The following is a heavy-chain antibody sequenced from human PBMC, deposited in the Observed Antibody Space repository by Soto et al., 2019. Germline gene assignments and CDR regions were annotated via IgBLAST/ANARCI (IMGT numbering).Heavy chain of an antibody. V-gene: IGHV3-23*01. CDR2: ISGSGGST. CDR3: AKEMAIVVVPAAIGYYYYGMDV. D-gene: IGHD2-2*01. J-gene: IGHJ6*02. Sequence: EVQLLESGGGLVQPGGSLRLSCAASGFTFSSYAMSWVRQAPGKGLEWVSAISGSGGSTYYEDSVKGRFTISRDNSKNTLYLQMNSLRAEDTAVYYCAKEMAIVVVPAAIGYYYYGMDVWGQGTTVTVSS. CDR1: GFTFSSYA.